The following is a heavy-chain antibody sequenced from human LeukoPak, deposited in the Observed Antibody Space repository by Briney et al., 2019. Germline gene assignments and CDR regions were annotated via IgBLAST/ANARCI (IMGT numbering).Heavy chain of an antibody. CDR3: ARVPGDWYSTYYYYGMDV. V-gene: IGHV4-59*01. Sequence: NPSETLSLTCTVSGGSISSYYWSWIRQPPGKGLEWIGYIYYSGSTNYNPSLKSRVTISVDTSKNQFSLKLSSVTAADTAVYYCARVPGDWYSTYYYYGMDVWGKGTTATVSS. CDR1: GGSISSYY. D-gene: IGHD3-9*01. CDR2: IYYSGST. J-gene: IGHJ6*04.